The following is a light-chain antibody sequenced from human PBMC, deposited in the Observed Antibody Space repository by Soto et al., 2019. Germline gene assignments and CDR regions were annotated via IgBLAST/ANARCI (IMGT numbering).Light chain of an antibody. CDR3: QQYKSYSET. V-gene: IGKV1-5*03. CDR1: QSVSSW. CDR2: KTS. J-gene: IGKJ1*01. Sequence: DIQMTQSPSTLSASVGDRVTITCRASQSVSSWLAWYQQKPGKAPKLLISKTSNLESGVPSRFSGSGSGTEFSLTISSLQPDDFATYYCQQYKSYSETFGQGTKVDIK.